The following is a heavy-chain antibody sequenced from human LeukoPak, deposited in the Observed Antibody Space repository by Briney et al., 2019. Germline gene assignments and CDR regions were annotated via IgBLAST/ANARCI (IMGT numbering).Heavy chain of an antibody. CDR1: GFTVSSNY. V-gene: IGHV3-53*01. D-gene: IGHD3-10*01. J-gene: IGHJ5*02. CDR2: IYSGGST. Sequence: QPGGSLRLSCAASGFTVSSNYMSWVRQAPGKGLEWVSVIYSGGSTYYADSVKGRFTISRDNSKNTVYLQMNSLRVDDTAVYYCARDYYAGRGWLDHWGQGTLVTVSS. CDR3: ARDYYAGRGWLDH.